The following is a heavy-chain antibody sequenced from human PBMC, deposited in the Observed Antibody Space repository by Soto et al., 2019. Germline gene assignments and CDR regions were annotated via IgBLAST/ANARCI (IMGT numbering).Heavy chain of an antibody. V-gene: IGHV4-30-2*01. CDR1: GCSISSGGYS. CDR3: ARDQLEGNWFDP. Sequence: QLQLQEFGSGLVRPSQTLSLTCAVSGCSISSGGYSWNWIRQQPGKGLEWIGYIYHSGSTLYNPSLKSRVTISVDKSKNQFSLKLSSVTAADTAVYYCARDQLEGNWFDPWGQGTLVTVSS. J-gene: IGHJ5*02. D-gene: IGHD1-1*01. CDR2: IYHSGST.